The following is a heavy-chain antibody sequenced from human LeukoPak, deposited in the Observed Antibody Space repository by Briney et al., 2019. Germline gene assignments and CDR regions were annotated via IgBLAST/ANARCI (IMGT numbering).Heavy chain of an antibody. Sequence: GGSLRLSCAASGFTFTSYWMHWVRQAPGKGLVWLSRINSDGTITSCADSLEGRFTISRDNAKNSLYLQMNSLRDEDTAVYYCAGSIVVSPAAPYTWFDPWGQGTLVTVSS. CDR2: INSDGTIT. J-gene: IGHJ5*02. D-gene: IGHD2-2*01. CDR3: AGSIVVSPAAPYTWFDP. V-gene: IGHV3-74*01. CDR1: GFTFTSYW.